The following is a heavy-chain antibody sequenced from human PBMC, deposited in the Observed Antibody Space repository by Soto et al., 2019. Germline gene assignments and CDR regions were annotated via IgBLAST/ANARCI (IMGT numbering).Heavy chain of an antibody. CDR3: ARQGYCNSGGCHGYFDN. CDR2: VYYSGNS. D-gene: IGHD2-2*01. CDR1: GGSIFSNSYY. J-gene: IGHJ4*02. Sequence: SVTLSLTCTGSGGSIFSNSYYWGWIRQPPRKGLEWIGSVYYSGNSYTSPSLKSRVTVSVDTSKNQFSMRLTSVTAADTAVYFCARQGYCNSGGCHGYFDNWGQGALVTVSS. V-gene: IGHV4-39*01.